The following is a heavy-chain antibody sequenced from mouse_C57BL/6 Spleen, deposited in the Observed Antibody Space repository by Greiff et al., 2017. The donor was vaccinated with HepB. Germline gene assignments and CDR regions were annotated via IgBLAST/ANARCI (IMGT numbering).Heavy chain of an antibody. D-gene: IGHD2-12*01. CDR3: ARGYYRGAMDY. V-gene: IGHV3-6*01. J-gene: IGHJ4*01. Sequence: ESGPGLVKPSQSLSLTCSVTGYSITSGYYWNWIRQFPGNKLEWMGYISYDGSNNYNPSLKNRISITRDTSKNQFFLKLNSVTTEDTATYYCARGYYRGAMDYWGQGTSVTVSS. CDR2: ISYDGSN. CDR1: GYSITSGYY.